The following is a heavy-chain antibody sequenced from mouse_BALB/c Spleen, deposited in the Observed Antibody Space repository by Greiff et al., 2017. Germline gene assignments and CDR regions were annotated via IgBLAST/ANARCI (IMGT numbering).Heavy chain of an antibody. V-gene: IGHV2-2*02. D-gene: IGHD2-1*01. CDR2: IWSGGST. CDR1: GFSLTSYG. J-gene: IGHJ2*01. Sequence: VKLQESGPGLVQPSQSLSITCTVSGFSLTSYGVHWVRQSPGKGLEWLGVIWSGGSTDYNAAFISRLSISKDNSKSQVFFKMNSLQANDTAIYYCARNSRYYDNPYFDYWGQGTTLTVSS. CDR3: ARNSRYYDNPYFDY.